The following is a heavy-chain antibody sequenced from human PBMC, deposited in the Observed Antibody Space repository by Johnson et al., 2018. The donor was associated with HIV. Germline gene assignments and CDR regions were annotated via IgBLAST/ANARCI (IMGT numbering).Heavy chain of an antibody. J-gene: IGHJ3*02. CDR2: ISYDGSNK. V-gene: IGHV3-30-3*01. CDR1: GFTFSSYA. D-gene: IGHD5-18*01. Sequence: VQLVESGGGVVQPGRSLRLSCAASGFTFSSYAMHWVRQAPGKGLAWVAVISYDGSNKYYADSVKGRFTISRDNSKNTLYLQRNSLRAEDTAGYYCARDGGYSYGDAFDICGQGTMVTVSS. CDR3: ARDGGYSYGDAFDI.